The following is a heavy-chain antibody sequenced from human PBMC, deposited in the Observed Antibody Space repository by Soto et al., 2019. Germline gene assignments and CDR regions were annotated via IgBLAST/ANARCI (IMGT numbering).Heavy chain of an antibody. CDR3: ARRIIRNPDAFDI. J-gene: IGHJ3*02. Sequence: GASVKVSCKASGYTFTSYAMHWVRQAPGQRLEWMGWINAGNGNTKYSQKFQGRVTITRDTSASTAYMELSSLRSEDTAVYYCARRIIRNPDAFDIWGQGTMVTVSS. V-gene: IGHV1-3*01. D-gene: IGHD4-4*01. CDR2: INAGNGNT. CDR1: GYTFTSYA.